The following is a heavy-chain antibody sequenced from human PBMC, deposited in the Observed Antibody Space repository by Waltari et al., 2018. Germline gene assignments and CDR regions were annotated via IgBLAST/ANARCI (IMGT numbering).Heavy chain of an antibody. V-gene: IGHV4-34*01. Sequence: QVQLQQWGAGLLKPSETLSRTCAVSGGSFSGSYWSWMRQPPGKGLEWIGEINHSGSTNYNPSLKSRVTISVDTSKNQFSLKLSSVTAADTAVYYCARVFSPGTTVTTFDYWGQGTLVTVSS. CDR2: INHSGST. J-gene: IGHJ4*02. CDR3: ARVFSPGTTVTTFDY. CDR1: GGSFSGSY. D-gene: IGHD4-17*01.